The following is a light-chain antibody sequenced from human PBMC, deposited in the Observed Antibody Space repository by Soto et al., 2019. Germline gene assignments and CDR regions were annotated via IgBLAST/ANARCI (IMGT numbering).Light chain of an antibody. J-gene: IGKJ5*01. CDR2: DAS. CDR1: QSVSSY. V-gene: IGKV3-11*01. Sequence: EIVLTQSPATLPLSPGERATLSCRASQSVSSYLAWYQQKPGQAPRLLIYDASHRATGIPARFSGSGSGTDFTLTISSLAPEDFAVYYCQQRSHWPSFGQGTRLEIK. CDR3: QQRSHWPS.